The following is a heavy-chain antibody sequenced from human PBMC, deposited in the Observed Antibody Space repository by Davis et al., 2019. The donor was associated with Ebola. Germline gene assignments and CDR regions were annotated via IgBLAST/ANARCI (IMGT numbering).Heavy chain of an antibody. V-gene: IGHV3-7*03. Sequence: GESLKISCAASGFTFSSYWMSFVRQAPGKGLEWVANIKQDGSQKYYADSVKGRFTISRDNAENSVFLQMNSLRAEDTAVYYCARGYWNYRWYFDYWGQGTLVTVSS. CDR3: ARGYWNYRWYFDY. J-gene: IGHJ4*02. CDR1: GFTFSSYW. CDR2: IKQDGSQK. D-gene: IGHD1-7*01.